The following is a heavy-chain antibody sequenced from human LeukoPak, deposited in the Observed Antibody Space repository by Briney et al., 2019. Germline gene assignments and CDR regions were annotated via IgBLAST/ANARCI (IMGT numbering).Heavy chain of an antibody. J-gene: IGHJ4*02. D-gene: IGHD6-19*01. CDR3: AFGPHQQWLLADY. V-gene: IGHV3-23*01. Sequence: GGSLRLSCAVSGVSFSSYAVGWVRQTPGKGLQLVSTITGSGDSTFYADSVNGRFTGSRDNSKNTLYLQMSSLRADDTALYYCAFGPHQQWLLADYWGQGTLVTVSS. CDR1: GVSFSSYA. CDR2: ITGSGDST.